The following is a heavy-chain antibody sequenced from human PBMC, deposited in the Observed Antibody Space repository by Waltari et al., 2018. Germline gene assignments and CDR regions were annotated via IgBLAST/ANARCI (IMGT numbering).Heavy chain of an antibody. Sequence: QVQLVQSGAEVTKPGASVKVSCKASGYTFTSYDINWVRQATGQGLEWMGWMNPNSSNTGYAQKFQGRVTITRNTSISTAYMELSSLRSEDTAVYYCARGWKYDYTYWFDPWGQGTLVTVSS. V-gene: IGHV1-8*03. CDR3: ARGWKYDYTYWFDP. CDR2: MNPNSSNT. D-gene: IGHD4-4*01. J-gene: IGHJ5*02. CDR1: GYTFTSYD.